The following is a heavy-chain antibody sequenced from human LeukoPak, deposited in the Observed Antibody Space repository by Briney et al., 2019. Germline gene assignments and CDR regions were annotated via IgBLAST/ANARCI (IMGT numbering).Heavy chain of an antibody. D-gene: IGHD1-26*01. Sequence: GGSLRLSCAASGFSITNYGIHSARQAPGKGLEWVATIQWDGSNKYYVDSVKGRFTVSRDNSKNTVYLQMNSLRSEDTAVYYCARREAVGAMSDFDDWGQGTLVTVSS. V-gene: IGHV3-30*02. CDR3: ARREAVGAMSDFDD. CDR2: IQWDGSNK. J-gene: IGHJ4*02. CDR1: GFSITNYG.